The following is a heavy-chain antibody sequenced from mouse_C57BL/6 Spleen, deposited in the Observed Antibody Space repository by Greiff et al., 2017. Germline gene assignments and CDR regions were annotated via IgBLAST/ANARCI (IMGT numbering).Heavy chain of an antibody. CDR2: IYPRSGNT. Sequence: QVQLKESGAELARPGASVKLSCKASGYTFTSYGISWVKQRTGQGLEWIGEIYPRSGNTYYNEKFKGKATLTADKSSSTAYMGLRSLTSEDSAVYCCARVPYYGSSFYARDYWGQGTSVTVSS. CDR3: ARVPYYGSSFYARDY. V-gene: IGHV1-81*01. J-gene: IGHJ4*01. CDR1: GYTFTSYG. D-gene: IGHD1-1*01.